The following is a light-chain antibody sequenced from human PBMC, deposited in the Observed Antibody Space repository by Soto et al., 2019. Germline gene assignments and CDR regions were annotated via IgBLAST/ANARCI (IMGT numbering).Light chain of an antibody. V-gene: IGKV3-11*01. J-gene: IGKJ4*01. Sequence: EIVLTQSPATLSLSPGERATLSCRASQSVSSYLAWYQQKPGKAPRLLIYDASNRATGIPARFSGSGSGTDFTLAISSLEPEDFAVYYCQQSSNWPSTFGGGTKVEIK. CDR2: DAS. CDR1: QSVSSY. CDR3: QQSSNWPST.